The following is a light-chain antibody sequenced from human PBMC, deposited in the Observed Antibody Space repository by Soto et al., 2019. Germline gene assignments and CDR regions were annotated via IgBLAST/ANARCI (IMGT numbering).Light chain of an antibody. CDR1: SSDVGGYNY. J-gene: IGLJ1*01. CDR2: EVS. V-gene: IGLV2-14*01. CDR3: SSYNV. Sequence: QSALTHPASVSWSPGHSITISFTGTSSDVGGYNYVSWYQQHPGKAPKLMIYEVSNRPSGVSNRFSCSKSGNTASLTISGLQAEDEADYYCSSYNVFGTGTKVTVL.